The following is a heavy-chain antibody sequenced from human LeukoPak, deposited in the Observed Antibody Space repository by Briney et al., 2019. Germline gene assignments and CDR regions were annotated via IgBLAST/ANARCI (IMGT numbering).Heavy chain of an antibody. V-gene: IGHV3-23*01. CDR2: ISGSGGST. J-gene: IGHJ4*02. D-gene: IGHD2-2*01. CDR1: GFTFSNYA. Sequence: GSLRLSCAASGFTFSNYAMSWVRQAPGKGLEWVSAISGSGGSTYYADSVKGRFTISRDNSKNTLYLQMNSLRAEDTAVYYCAIPLGHCSSTSCPTDYWGQGTLVTVSS. CDR3: AIPLGHCSSTSCPTDY.